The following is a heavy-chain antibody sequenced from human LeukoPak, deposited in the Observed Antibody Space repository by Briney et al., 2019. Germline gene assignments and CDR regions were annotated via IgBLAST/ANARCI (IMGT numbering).Heavy chain of an antibody. Sequence: PGGSLRLSCAAPGITLDDYGMQSVRHPPGKGLEWVSGISWNSGSIGYANSVKGRFTISRDNAKNSMYLPMYSLRDGNTALYYCAKGGGAFYYYGMDVWGQGTTVTVFS. J-gene: IGHJ6*02. CDR3: AKGGGAFYYYGMDV. CDR2: ISWNSGSI. V-gene: IGHV3-9*01. CDR1: GITLDDYG. D-gene: IGHD3-16*01.